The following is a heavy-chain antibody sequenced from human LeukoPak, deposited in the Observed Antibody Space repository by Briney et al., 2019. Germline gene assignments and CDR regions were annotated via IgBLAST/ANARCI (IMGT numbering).Heavy chain of an antibody. V-gene: IGHV4-59*01. Sequence: KTSETLSLTCTVSSGSISSYYWSWIRQPPGKGLEWIGYIYYSGSTNYNPSLKSRVTISVDTSKNQFSLKLSSVTAADTAVYYCARGRAPAATPPLFDYWGQGTLVTVSS. CDR1: SGSISSYY. CDR3: ARGRAPAATPPLFDY. CDR2: IYYSGST. D-gene: IGHD2-15*01. J-gene: IGHJ4*02.